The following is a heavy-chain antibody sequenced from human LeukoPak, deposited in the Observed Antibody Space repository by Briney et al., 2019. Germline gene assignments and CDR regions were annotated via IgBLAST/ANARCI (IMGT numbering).Heavy chain of an antibody. V-gene: IGHV3-49*02. CDR3: SRYGGNGPDY. D-gene: IGHD4-23*01. CDR2: IRGKAYGGTT. J-gene: IGHJ4*02. Sequence: SWIRQHPGKGLEWAGFIRGKAYGGTTEYAASVKGRFTISRDDSKSIAYLQMNSLRTEDTAVYYCSRYGGNGPDYWGQGTLVTVSS.